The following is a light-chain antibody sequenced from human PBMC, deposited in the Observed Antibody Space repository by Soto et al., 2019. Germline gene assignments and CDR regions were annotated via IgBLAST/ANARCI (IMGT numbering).Light chain of an antibody. CDR2: EVT. V-gene: IGLV2-14*03. CDR1: SSDVGSYNY. J-gene: IGLJ1*01. Sequence: QSVLTQPASVSGSPGRSITISCTGTSSDVGSYNYVSWYQQHPGRAPKLMIFEVTNRPSGISNRFSGSKSGNTASLTISGLQPEDEADYYCSSFTCSSTQVFGSGTKLTVL. CDR3: SSFTCSSTQV.